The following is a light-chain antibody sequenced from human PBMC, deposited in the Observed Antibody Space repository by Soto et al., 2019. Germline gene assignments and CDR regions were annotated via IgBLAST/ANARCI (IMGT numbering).Light chain of an antibody. V-gene: IGKV3-20*01. Sequence: EIVLTQSPDTLSLSPGERATLSCRASQSVSSSYSAWYQQTPGQAPRLLIYGASSRATGIPDRFSGSGSGTDFTLTISRLEPEDFAVYYCQQYGSSPWTFGQGTKVEIK. CDR2: GAS. J-gene: IGKJ1*01. CDR1: QSVSSSY. CDR3: QQYGSSPWT.